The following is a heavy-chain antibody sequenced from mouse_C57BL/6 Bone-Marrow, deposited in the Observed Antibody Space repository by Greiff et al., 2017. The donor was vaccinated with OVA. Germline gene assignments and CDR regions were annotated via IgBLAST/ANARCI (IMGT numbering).Heavy chain of an antibody. J-gene: IGHJ3*01. CDR3: ARPSYYSNHGGFAY. V-gene: IGHV1-9*01. CDR1: GYTFTGYW. D-gene: IGHD2-5*01. CDR2: ILPGSGST. Sequence: QVQLQQSGAELMKPGASVQLSCKATGYTFTGYWIEWVKQRPGHGLEWIGEILPGSGSTNYNEQFKGKATFTADTSSNTAYMQLSSLTTEDSASYYCARPSYYSNHGGFAYWGQGTLVTVSA.